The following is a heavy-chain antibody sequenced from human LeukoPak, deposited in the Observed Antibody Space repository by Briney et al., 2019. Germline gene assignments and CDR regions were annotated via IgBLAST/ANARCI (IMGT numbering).Heavy chain of an antibody. D-gene: IGHD6-6*01. CDR3: ARRSAARDAFDI. CDR2: MKQDGREK. Sequence: GGSLRLSCVASGFTFTNYWMTWVRQAPGKGLEWVANMKQDGREKYYVDSVKGRFTISRDNAKNSLYLQMNSLRAEDTAVYYCARRSAARDAFDIWGQGTMVTVSS. V-gene: IGHV3-7*01. J-gene: IGHJ3*02. CDR1: GFTFTNYW.